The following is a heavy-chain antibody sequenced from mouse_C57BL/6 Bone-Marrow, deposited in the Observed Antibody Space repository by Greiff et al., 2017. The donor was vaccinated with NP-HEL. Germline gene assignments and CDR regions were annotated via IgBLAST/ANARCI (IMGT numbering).Heavy chain of an antibody. Sequence: QVHVKQPGAELVKPGASVKLSCKASGYTFTSYWMHWVKQRPGQGLEWIGMIHPNSGSTNYNEKFKSKATLTVDKSSSTAYMRLSSLTSEDSAVYYCARWVGQDYWGQGTTLTVSS. V-gene: IGHV1-64*01. J-gene: IGHJ2*01. CDR1: GYTFTSYW. D-gene: IGHD3-3*01. CDR3: ARWVGQDY. CDR2: IHPNSGST.